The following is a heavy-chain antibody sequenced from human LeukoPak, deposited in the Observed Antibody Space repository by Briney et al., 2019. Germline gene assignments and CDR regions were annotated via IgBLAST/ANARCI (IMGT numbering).Heavy chain of an antibody. CDR2: INPNSGGT. CDR1: GYTFTGYY. Sequence: GASVKVSCKASGYTFTGYYMHWVRQAPGQGLEWMGWINPNSGGTNYAQKFQGWVTMTRDTSISTAYMELSRLRSDDTAVYYCARDLGYGSGPERVFDYWGQGTLVTVSS. J-gene: IGHJ4*02. V-gene: IGHV1-2*04. D-gene: IGHD3-10*01. CDR3: ARDLGYGSGPERVFDY.